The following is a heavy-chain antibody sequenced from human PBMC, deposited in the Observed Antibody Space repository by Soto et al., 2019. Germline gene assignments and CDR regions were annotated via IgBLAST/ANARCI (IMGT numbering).Heavy chain of an antibody. V-gene: IGHV4-30-4*01. D-gene: IGHD2-8*01. CDR1: CGSISSGDYY. CDR2: ILYSGTT. Sequence: SETLSLTCTVSCGSISSGDYYWSWIRQPPGKGLEWIGYILYSGTTNYNPSLESRLTISVDTSKNQFSLKLTSVTAADTAVYYCARNGALDYWGRGTLVTVPQ. J-gene: IGHJ4*02. CDR3: ARNGALDY.